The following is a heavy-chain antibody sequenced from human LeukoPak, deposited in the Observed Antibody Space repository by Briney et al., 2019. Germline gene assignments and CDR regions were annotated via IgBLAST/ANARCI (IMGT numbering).Heavy chain of an antibody. V-gene: IGHV4-4*07. D-gene: IGHD6-13*01. J-gene: IGHJ6*03. CDR1: GVSISDYY. Sequence: PSETLSLTCTASGVSISDYYGSWIRQPAGKGLEWIGRIYTTGSTNYNPSLKSRVTMSIATAKNQFSLKLTSVTAADTAVYYCARDRGWVSVLDYYYYMEVWGKGTTVTVSS. CDR3: ARDRGWVSVLDYYYYMEV. CDR2: IYTTGST.